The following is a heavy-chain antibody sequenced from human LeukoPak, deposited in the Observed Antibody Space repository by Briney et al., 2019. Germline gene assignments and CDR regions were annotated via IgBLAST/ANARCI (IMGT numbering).Heavy chain of an antibody. CDR1: GSSVSSDEYY. Sequence: SQTLSLTCTVSGSSVSSDEYYWSWVRQYPGKGLEWIGYVYYSGSAYYIPSLESRVTMSVEVSKNQFSLELRSVTAADTAVYYCARVKVLRFLEWFLDFWGQGALVTVSS. D-gene: IGHD3-3*01. V-gene: IGHV4-31*03. J-gene: IGHJ4*02. CDR3: ARVKVLRFLEWFLDF. CDR2: VYYSGSA.